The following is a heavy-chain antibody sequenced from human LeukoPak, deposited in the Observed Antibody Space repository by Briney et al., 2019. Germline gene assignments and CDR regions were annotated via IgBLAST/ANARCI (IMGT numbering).Heavy chain of an antibody. V-gene: IGHV4-61*05. CDR1: GGSISSSSYY. Sequence: SETLSLTCTVSGGSISSSSYYWGWIRQPPGKGLEWIGYVYYSGSTNYNPSLKSRVTISVDTSKNQFSLKLSSVTAADTAVYYCARHGNYGLGRYYFDYWGQGTLVTVSS. J-gene: IGHJ4*02. CDR2: VYYSGST. D-gene: IGHD1-7*01. CDR3: ARHGNYGLGRYYFDY.